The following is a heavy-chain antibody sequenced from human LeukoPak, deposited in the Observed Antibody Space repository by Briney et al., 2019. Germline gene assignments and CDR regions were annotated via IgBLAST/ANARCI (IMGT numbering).Heavy chain of an antibody. J-gene: IGHJ4*02. CDR3: ARDSLYTAMDPLDY. CDR1: GFTFSSYA. D-gene: IGHD5-18*01. Sequence: GRSLRLSCAASGFTFSSYAMPWVRQAPGKGLEWVAVISYDGSNKYYADSVKGRFTISRDDSKNTLYLQMNSLRAEDTAVYYCARDSLYTAMDPLDYWGQGTLVTVSS. CDR2: ISYDGSNK. V-gene: IGHV3-30-3*01.